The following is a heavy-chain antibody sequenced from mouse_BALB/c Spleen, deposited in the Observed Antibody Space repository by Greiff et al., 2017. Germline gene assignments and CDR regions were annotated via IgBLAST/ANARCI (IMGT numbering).Heavy chain of an antibody. CDR2: ISSGSSTI. CDR3: ARGRTGRAMDY. J-gene: IGHJ4*01. CDR1: GFTFSSFG. V-gene: IGHV5-17*02. Sequence: EVKLMESGGGLVQPGGSRKLSCAASGFTFSSFGMHWVRQAPEKGLEWVAYISSGSSTIYYADTVKGRFTISRDNPKNTLFLQMTSLRSEDTAMYYCARGRTGRAMDYWGQGTSVTVSS. D-gene: IGHD4-1*01.